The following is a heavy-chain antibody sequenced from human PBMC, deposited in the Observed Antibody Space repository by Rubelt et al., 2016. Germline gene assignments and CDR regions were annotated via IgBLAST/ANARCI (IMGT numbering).Heavy chain of an antibody. J-gene: IGHJ6*02. CDR3: ARGRMGFHYYYYGMDV. CDR1: GGSFSGYY. V-gene: IGHV4-34*01. CDR2: INHSGST. Sequence: QVQLQQWGAGLLKPSETLSLTCAVYGGSFSGYYWSWIRQPPGKGLEWIGEINHSGSTNYNPSRKSRVTISVDTSKNQFSLKLSSVTAADTAVYYCARGRMGFHYYYYGMDVWGQGTTVTVSS. D-gene: IGHD1-26*01.